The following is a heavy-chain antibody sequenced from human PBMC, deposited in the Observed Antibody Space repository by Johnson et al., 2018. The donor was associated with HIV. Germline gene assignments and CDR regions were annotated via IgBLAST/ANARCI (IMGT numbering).Heavy chain of an antibody. CDR1: GFTFSTYA. V-gene: IGHV3-30-3*01. D-gene: IGHD3-10*01. Sequence: VQLVESGGGVVQPGRSLRLSCAASGFTFSTYALHWVRQAPGKGLEWVALISYDGSNKYYADSVKGRFTISRDNSKNTLYLQMSSLRAEDTAIYYCARDSGKWSGVRFAFDIWGQGTMVTVSS. J-gene: IGHJ3*02. CDR3: ARDSGKWSGVRFAFDI. CDR2: ISYDGSNK.